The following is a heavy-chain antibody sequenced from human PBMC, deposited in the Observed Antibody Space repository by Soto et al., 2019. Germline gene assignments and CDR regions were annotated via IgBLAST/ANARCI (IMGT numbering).Heavy chain of an antibody. V-gene: IGHV3-30*18. Sequence: QMQLVESGGGVVQPVRSLRLSCDASGFTLSGFAMHWVRQAPGQGLEWVAVISNDGTNQYYSESVKGRFTISRDNSKNTLYLQMNNLRAEETAVYYCAKAYYYDSSGYYDNYYAMDVWGQGTTVNVSS. CDR1: GFTLSGFA. CDR2: ISNDGTNQ. CDR3: AKAYYYDSSGYYDNYYAMDV. J-gene: IGHJ6*02. D-gene: IGHD3-22*01.